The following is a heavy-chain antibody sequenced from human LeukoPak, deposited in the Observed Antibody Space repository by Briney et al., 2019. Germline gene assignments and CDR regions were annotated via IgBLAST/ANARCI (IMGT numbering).Heavy chain of an antibody. Sequence: GRSLRLSCAASGFTFSTYGMHRVRQAPGKGLEWVAVIWNDGSNKYYGDSVKGRFTISRDNSKNTLYLQMNSLRVEDTAVYFCARAVGPFDYWGQGALVTVSS. J-gene: IGHJ4*02. D-gene: IGHD2-2*01. CDR1: GFTFSTYG. CDR3: ARAVGPFDY. V-gene: IGHV3-33*01. CDR2: IWNDGSNK.